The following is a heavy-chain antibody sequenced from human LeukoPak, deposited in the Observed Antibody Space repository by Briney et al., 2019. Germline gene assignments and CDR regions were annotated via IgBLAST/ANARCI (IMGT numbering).Heavy chain of an antibody. CDR1: GGSFSGYY. Sequence: SETLSLTCAVYGGSFSGYYWSWLRQPPGKGLEWIGEINHSGSTNYNPSLKSRVTISVDTSKNQFSLKLSSVTAADTAVYYCARQLLYYRGYYNRPFDPWGQGTLVTVSS. D-gene: IGHD3-9*01. V-gene: IGHV4-34*01. J-gene: IGHJ5*02. CDR3: ARQLLYYRGYYNRPFDP. CDR2: INHSGST.